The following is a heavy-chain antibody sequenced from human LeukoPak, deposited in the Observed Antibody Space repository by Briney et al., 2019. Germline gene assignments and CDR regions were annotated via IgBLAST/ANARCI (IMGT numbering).Heavy chain of an antibody. V-gene: IGHV3-23*01. CDR2: ISGSGGST. J-gene: IGHJ4*02. CDR3: AKDRGDSSGPTSY. Sequence: AGGFLRLSCATSGFTFSSHAMKWVRQAPGEGLGWGSAISGSGGSTYYADSVKGRFTISRDNSKNTLYLQMNSLRAEDTAVYFCAKDRGDSSGPTSYWGQGSLVTVSS. CDR1: GFTFSSHA. D-gene: IGHD3-22*01.